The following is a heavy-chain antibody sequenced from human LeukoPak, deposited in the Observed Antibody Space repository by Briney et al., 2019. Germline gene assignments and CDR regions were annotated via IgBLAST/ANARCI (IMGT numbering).Heavy chain of an antibody. CDR3: ARERSQQLVLDWFDP. D-gene: IGHD6-13*01. CDR2: IIPIFGTA. Sequence: GASVKVSCKASGGTFSSYAISWVRQAPGQGLEWMGGIIPIFGTANYAQKFQGRVTITADKSTSTAYMELSSLRSEDTAVYYCARERSQQLVLDWFDPWGQGALVTVSS. J-gene: IGHJ5*02. V-gene: IGHV1-69*06. CDR1: GGTFSSYA.